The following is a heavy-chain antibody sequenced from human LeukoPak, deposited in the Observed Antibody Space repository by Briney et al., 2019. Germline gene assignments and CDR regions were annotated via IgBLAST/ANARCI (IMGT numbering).Heavy chain of an antibody. Sequence: GGSLRLSCAASGXTFSSYAMSWVRQAPGKGLEWVSTISDSGGGTYFADSVKGRFTISRDNSKNTLYLQMNSLRAEDTAVYYCARRRGYSYGLDYWGQGTLVTVSS. CDR1: GXTFSSYA. CDR3: ARRRGYSYGLDY. D-gene: IGHD5-18*01. CDR2: ISDSGGGT. J-gene: IGHJ4*02. V-gene: IGHV3-23*01.